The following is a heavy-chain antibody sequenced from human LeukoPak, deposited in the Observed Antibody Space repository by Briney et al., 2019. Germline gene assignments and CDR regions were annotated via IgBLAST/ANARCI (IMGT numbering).Heavy chain of an antibody. V-gene: IGHV4-59*08. CDR3: ARSKNNYYYGMDV. CDR1: GGSMSPYH. J-gene: IGHJ6*02. Sequence: PSETLSLTCTVSGGSMSPYHWGWIRQPPGKGLEWIGYIYYSGSTNYNPSLKSRVTISVDTSKNQFSLKLSSVTAADTAVYYCARSKNNYYYGMDVWGQGTLVTVSS. CDR2: IYYSGST.